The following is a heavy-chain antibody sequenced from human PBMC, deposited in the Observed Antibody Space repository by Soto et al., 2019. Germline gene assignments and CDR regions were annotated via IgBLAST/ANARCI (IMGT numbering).Heavy chain of an antibody. CDR3: ERAPFMITFGGVIVNGNFAY. D-gene: IGHD3-16*02. J-gene: IGHJ4*02. CDR2: IYYSGST. Sequence: SETLSLTCTVSGGSISSGGYYWSWIRQHPGKGLEWIGYIYYSGSTYYNPSLKSRVTISVDTSKNQFSLKLSSVTAADTAVYYCERAPFMITFGGVIVNGNFAYWGKGTLVTVSS. V-gene: IGHV4-31*03. CDR1: GGSISSGGYY.